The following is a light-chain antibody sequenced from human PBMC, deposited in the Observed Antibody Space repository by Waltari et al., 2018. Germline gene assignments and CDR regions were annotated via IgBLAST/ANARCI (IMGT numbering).Light chain of an antibody. CDR1: SSDVGGYNY. J-gene: IGLJ1*01. Sequence: QSALTQPRSVSGSPGQSVTISCPGTSSDVGGYNYVSWYQQHPGKAPKLMIYDVSKRPSGVPCRFSGAKSGNTASLTISGLQADDEADYYCCSYAGSYTGVFGTGSKVTVL. CDR2: DVS. CDR3: CSYAGSYTGV. V-gene: IGLV2-11*01.